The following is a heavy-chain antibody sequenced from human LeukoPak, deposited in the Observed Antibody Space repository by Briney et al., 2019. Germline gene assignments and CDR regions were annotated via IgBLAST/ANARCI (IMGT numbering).Heavy chain of an antibody. CDR1: GASVSSFY. V-gene: IGHV4-59*02. CDR2: MYYSGTT. D-gene: IGHD1-26*01. Sequence: PSETLSLTCTVSGASVSSFYWTWIRQPPGKGLEWIGSMYYSGTTNYDPSFKSRVTISLDTSKNEFSLRLKSLTAADTAVYYCAGQVGARIRYYYTSGLDVWGQGTTVAVSS. J-gene: IGHJ6*02. CDR3: AGQVGARIRYYYTSGLDV.